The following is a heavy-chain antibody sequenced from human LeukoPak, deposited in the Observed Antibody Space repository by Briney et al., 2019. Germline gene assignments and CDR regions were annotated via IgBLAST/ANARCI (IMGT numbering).Heavy chain of an antibody. CDR3: ARDKRSSWSQLDYYYYGMDV. D-gene: IGHD6-13*01. J-gene: IGHJ6*04. V-gene: IGHV1-69*13. CDR2: IIPIFGTA. Sequence: SVKVSCKASGGTFSSYAISWVRQAPGQGLEWMGGIIPIFGTANYAQEFQGRVTITADESTSTAYMELSSLRSEDTAVYYCARDKRSSWSQLDYYYYGMDVWDKGTTVTVSS. CDR1: GGTFSSYA.